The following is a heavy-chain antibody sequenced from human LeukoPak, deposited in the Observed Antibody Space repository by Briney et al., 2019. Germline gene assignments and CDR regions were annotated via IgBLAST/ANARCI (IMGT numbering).Heavy chain of an antibody. Sequence: GGSLRLSCAASGFTFSSYGMSWVRQAPGKGLEWVSIIYSGGSTYYADSVKGRFTISRDNSKNTLYLQMNSLRVGDTAVYYCARDIGTVTSTNYYYYMDVWGKGTTVTVSS. D-gene: IGHD4-17*01. CDR1: GFTFSSYG. CDR2: IYSGGST. CDR3: ARDIGTVTSTNYYYYMDV. J-gene: IGHJ6*03. V-gene: IGHV3-66*01.